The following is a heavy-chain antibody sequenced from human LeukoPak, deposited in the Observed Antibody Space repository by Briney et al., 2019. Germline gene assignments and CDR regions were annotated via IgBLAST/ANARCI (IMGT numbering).Heavy chain of an antibody. J-gene: IGHJ4*02. CDR1: GFTFSSYA. V-gene: IGHV3-23*01. CDR2: ISGNGDIT. Sequence: PGGSLRLSCAASGFTFSSYAMSWVRQAPEKGLEWVSAISGNGDITYYADTVKGRFSGSRDNSKSTLYLQLDSLRAEDTAVYYCAKDLRGTLSSRGPFEYWGQGTLVTVSS. D-gene: IGHD1-1*01. CDR3: AKDLRGTLSSRGPFEY.